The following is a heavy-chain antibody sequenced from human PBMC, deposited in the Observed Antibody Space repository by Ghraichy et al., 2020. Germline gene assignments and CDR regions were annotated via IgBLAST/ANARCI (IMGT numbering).Heavy chain of an antibody. CDR2: ISYDASGK. CDR1: GFTFSSHA. D-gene: IGHD3-10*02. V-gene: IGHV3-30*04. Sequence: GESLNISCAASGFTFSSHAMHWVRQSPGKGLEWVAVISYDASGKYYTDSVKGRFTISRDNSKNTVSLQMSSLTTDDTAVYFCARDDSRSWYVGGLDRWGQGTLVTVSS. CDR3: ARDDSRSWYVGGLDR. J-gene: IGHJ5*02.